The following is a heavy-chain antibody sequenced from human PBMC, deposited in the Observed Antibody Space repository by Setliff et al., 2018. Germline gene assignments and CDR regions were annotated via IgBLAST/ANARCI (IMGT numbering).Heavy chain of an antibody. CDR2: INHSGSG. J-gene: IGHJ3*02. CDR3: RQAVVGRDVFDI. D-gene: IGHD1-1*01. Sequence: AETLSLTCNVYGGSFDTYYWSWIRQPPGKGLEWFGEINHSGSGDYNPSFKGRVTISVDTSKKQFSLTLTSVTAADTALYYCRQAVVGRDVFDIWGQGTVVTVSS. V-gene: IGHV4-34*01. CDR1: GGSFDTYY.